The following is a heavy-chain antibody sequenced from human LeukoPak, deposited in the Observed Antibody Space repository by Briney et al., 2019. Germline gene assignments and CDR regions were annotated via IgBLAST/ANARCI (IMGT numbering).Heavy chain of an antibody. D-gene: IGHD3-22*01. Sequence: PSETLSLTCTVSGGSISSSSYYWGWIRQPPGKGLEWIGSIYYSGSTYYNPSLKSRVTISVDTSKNQFSLKLSSVTAADTAVYYCARRLGNYDSRTGKLDYWGQGTLVTVSS. V-gene: IGHV4-39*01. CDR1: GGSISSSSYY. CDR3: ARRLGNYDSRTGKLDY. CDR2: IYYSGST. J-gene: IGHJ4*02.